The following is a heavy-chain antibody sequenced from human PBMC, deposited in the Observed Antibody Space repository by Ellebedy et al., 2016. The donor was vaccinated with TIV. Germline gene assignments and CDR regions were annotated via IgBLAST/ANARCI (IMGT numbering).Heavy chain of an antibody. V-gene: IGHV1-2*02. Sequence: AASVKVSCKASGYTFTSYDINWVRQATGQGLEWMGWINPNSGGTNYAQKFQGRVTMTRDTSISTAYMELSRLRSDDTAVYYCARDRGITMIVVVPTYGMDVWGQGTTVTVSS. CDR1: GYTFTSYD. D-gene: IGHD3-22*01. CDR3: ARDRGITMIVVVPTYGMDV. CDR2: INPNSGGT. J-gene: IGHJ6*02.